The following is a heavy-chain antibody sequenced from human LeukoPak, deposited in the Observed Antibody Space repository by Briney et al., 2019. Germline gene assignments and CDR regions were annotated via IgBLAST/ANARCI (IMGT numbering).Heavy chain of an antibody. CDR2: ISAYNGNT. D-gene: IGHD6-13*01. Sequence: ASVKVSCKASGYTFTSYGISWVRQAPGQGLEWMGWISAYNGNTNYAQKLQGRVTITADESTSTAYMELSSLRSEDTAVYYCAVSYSSSWTGEYYFDYWGQGTLVTVSS. CDR3: AVSYSSSWTGEYYFDY. CDR1: GYTFTSYG. V-gene: IGHV1-18*01. J-gene: IGHJ4*02.